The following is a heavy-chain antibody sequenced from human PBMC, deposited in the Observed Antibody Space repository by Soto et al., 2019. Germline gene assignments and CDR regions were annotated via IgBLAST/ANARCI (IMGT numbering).Heavy chain of an antibody. CDR1: GFTFSSYA. Sequence: SLRLSCAASGFTFSSYAMHWVRQAPGKGLEWVAVISYDGSNKYYADSVKGRFTISRDNSKNTLYLQMNSLRAEDTAVYYCARDKVTMVRGVSNWFDPWGQGTLVTVSS. CDR3: ARDKVTMVRGVSNWFDP. CDR2: ISYDGSNK. J-gene: IGHJ5*02. D-gene: IGHD3-10*01. V-gene: IGHV3-30-3*01.